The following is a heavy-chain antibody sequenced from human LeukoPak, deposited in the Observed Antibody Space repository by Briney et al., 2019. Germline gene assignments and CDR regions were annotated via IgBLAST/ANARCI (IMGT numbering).Heavy chain of an antibody. V-gene: IGHV3-23*01. CDR2: ISGGGGST. CDR3: AKRSGDSYYLDS. J-gene: IGHJ4*02. Sequence: GGSLRLSCAASGFIFSSYAMTWVRQAPGKGLEWVSAISGGGGSTYYADSVKGRFTISRDTSKSTLYLQMNSLRAEDTAVYYCAKRSGDSYYLDSWGQGTLVTVSS. D-gene: IGHD2-15*01. CDR1: GFIFSSYA.